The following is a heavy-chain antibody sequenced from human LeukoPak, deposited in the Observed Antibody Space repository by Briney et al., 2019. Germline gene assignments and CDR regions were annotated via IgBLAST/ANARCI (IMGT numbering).Heavy chain of an antibody. CDR1: GGSFSGYY. J-gene: IGHJ4*02. D-gene: IGHD6-25*01. CDR2: INHSGST. V-gene: IGHV4-34*01. Sequence: SETLSLTCADYGGSFSGYYWSWIRQPPGKGLEWIGEINHSGSTNYNPSLKSRVTISVDTSKNQFSLKLSSVTAADTAVYYCARGGRPGVDYWGQGTLVTVSS. CDR3: ARGGRPGVDY.